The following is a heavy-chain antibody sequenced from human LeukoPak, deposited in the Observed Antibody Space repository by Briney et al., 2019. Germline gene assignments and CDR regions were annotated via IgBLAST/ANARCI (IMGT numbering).Heavy chain of an antibody. D-gene: IGHD3-22*01. V-gene: IGHV3-11*04. CDR3: ARQLRRYYYDTSGYND. J-gene: IGHJ4*02. CDR2: ISSSGRTI. Sequence: GGSLRLSCAASGFIFSDYYLIWIRQAPGKGLEWISYISSSGRTIYYADSVKGRFTISRDNAKNSLYLQMNSLRAEDSAVYYCARQLRRYYYDTSGYNDWGQGTLVTVSS. CDR1: GFIFSDYY.